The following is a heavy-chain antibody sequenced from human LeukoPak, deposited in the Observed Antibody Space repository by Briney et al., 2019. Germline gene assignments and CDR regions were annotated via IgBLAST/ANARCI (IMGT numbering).Heavy chain of an antibody. CDR1: GGTFSSYA. CDR3: ARDRYDSPFDY. J-gene: IGHJ4*02. V-gene: IGHV1-69*04. D-gene: IGHD1-1*01. CDR2: IIPILGIA. Sequence: SVKVSCKASGGTFSSYAISWVRQAPGQGLEWMGRIIPILGIANYAQKFQGRVTITADKSTSTAYMELSSLRSEDTAVYYCARDRYDSPFDYWGLGTLVTVSS.